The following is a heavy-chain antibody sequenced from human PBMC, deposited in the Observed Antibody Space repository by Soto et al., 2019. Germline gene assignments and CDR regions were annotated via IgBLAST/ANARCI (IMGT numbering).Heavy chain of an antibody. Sequence: QVQLVESGGGVVQPGRSLRLSCAASGFTFSSYGMHWVRQAPGKGLEWVALISYDGSNEYYADSVKGRFTISRDNSKNKLDLQMNSLRAEDTAVYYCAKEGRRVSGCFDYWGQGTLVTVSS. CDR1: GFTFSSYG. J-gene: IGHJ4*02. D-gene: IGHD1-26*01. CDR2: ISYDGSNE. V-gene: IGHV3-30*18. CDR3: AKEGRRVSGCFDY.